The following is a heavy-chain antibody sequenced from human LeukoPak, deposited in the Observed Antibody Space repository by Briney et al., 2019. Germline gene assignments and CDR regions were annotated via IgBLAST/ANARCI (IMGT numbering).Heavy chain of an antibody. Sequence: SQTLSLTCAISGDSVSSNSAAWNWIRQSPSRGLEWLGRTYYRYKWYNDYAVSVKSRITINPDTSKNQFSLQLVSVTPEDTAVYYCCHSLSGRTGAFDIWGRGTVVTVSS. CDR3: CHSLSGRTGAFDI. CDR2: TYYRYKWYN. D-gene: IGHD2-21*01. J-gene: IGHJ3*02. CDR1: GDSVSSNSAA. V-gene: IGHV6-1*01.